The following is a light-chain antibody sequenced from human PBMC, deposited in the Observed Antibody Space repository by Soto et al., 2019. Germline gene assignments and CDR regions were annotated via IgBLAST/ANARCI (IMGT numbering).Light chain of an antibody. Sequence: EIVLTQSPGTLSLSPGERATLSCRASQSVSSSYLAWYQQKPGQAPRLLIYGASSRATGIPDRFSGSGSGTDFTLTISRREPEDFAGYYCQQCGSSPITFGQGTRLEN. CDR3: QQCGSSPIT. CDR2: GAS. CDR1: QSVSSSY. V-gene: IGKV3-20*01. J-gene: IGKJ5*01.